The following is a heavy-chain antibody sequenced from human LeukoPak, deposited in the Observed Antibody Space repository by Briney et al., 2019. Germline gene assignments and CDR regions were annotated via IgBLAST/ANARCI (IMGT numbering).Heavy chain of an antibody. CDR1: GFTFSSYG. CDR2: IWYDGSNK. D-gene: IGHD3-22*01. CDR3: AKDLVDYYDSSGYFDY. J-gene: IGHJ4*02. V-gene: IGHV3-33*06. Sequence: GGSLRLSCAASGFTFSSYGMHWVRQAPGKGLEWVAVIWYDGSNKYYADSVKGRFTISRDNSKNTLYLQMNSLRAEDTAVYYCAKDLVDYYDSSGYFDYWGQETLVTVSS.